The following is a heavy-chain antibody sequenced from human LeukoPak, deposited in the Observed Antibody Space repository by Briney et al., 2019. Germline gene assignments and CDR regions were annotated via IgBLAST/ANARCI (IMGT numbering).Heavy chain of an antibody. Sequence: GGSLRLSCAASGFTFDDYAMHWVRQVPGKGLGWVSGISWNSGSIGYADSVKGRFTISRDNAKNSLYLQMNSLRAEDMALYYCAKGAQRMGYYYYYMDVWGKGTTVTVSS. CDR3: AKGAQRMGYYYYYMDV. CDR2: ISWNSGSI. CDR1: GFTFDDYA. J-gene: IGHJ6*03. D-gene: IGHD1-26*01. V-gene: IGHV3-9*03.